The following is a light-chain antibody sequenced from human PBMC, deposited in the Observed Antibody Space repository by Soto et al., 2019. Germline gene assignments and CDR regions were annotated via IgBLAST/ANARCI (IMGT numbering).Light chain of an antibody. V-gene: IGLV1-44*01. J-gene: IGLJ1*01. CDR3: ATWDSSLSAYV. Sequence: SVLTQPLSASGTPGQTITISCSGGSSNIGINTVSWYEHLPGTAPRLLIYGNNQRPSGVPDRFSGSKSGTSASLAISGLQSEDEAHYYCATWDSSLSAYVFGTGTKV. CDR2: GNN. CDR1: SSNIGINT.